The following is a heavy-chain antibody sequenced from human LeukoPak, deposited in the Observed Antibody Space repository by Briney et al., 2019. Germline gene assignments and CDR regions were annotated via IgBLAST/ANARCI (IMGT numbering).Heavy chain of an antibody. D-gene: IGHD1-1*01. V-gene: IGHV1-18*01. J-gene: IGHJ6*03. CDR1: GYTFTSYG. Sequence: ASVKVSCKASGYTFTSYGISWVRQAPGQGLEWMGWISAYNGNTNYAQKLQGRVTMTTDTSTSTAYMELRSLRSDDTAVYYCARGATGTHYYYYYYMDVWGKGTTVTVSS. CDR3: ARGATGTHYYYYYYMDV. CDR2: ISAYNGNT.